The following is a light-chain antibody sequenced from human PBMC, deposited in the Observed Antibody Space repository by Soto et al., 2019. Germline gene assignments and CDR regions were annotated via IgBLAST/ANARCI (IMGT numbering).Light chain of an antibody. CDR3: QQDHNLLT. CDR1: QSVFSN. J-gene: IGKJ1*01. Sequence: EIVMTQSPATLSVSPGERATLSCRASQSVFSNVGWYQQRPGQAPRLLIYRASTRATGIPARFSGSGSGTEFTLTISSLQAEDFAVYYCQQDHNLLTFGQGTNVEIK. CDR2: RAS. V-gene: IGKV3-15*01.